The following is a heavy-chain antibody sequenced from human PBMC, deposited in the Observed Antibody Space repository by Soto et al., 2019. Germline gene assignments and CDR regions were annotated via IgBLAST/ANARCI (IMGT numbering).Heavy chain of an antibody. J-gene: IGHJ5*02. CDR2: ISAYNGNT. D-gene: IGHD3-3*01. CDR3: ARDHTSDFWSGYYRVGHSWFDP. CDR1: GYTFTSYG. Sequence: ASVKVSCKASGYTFTSYGISWVRQAPGQGLEWMGWISAYNGNTNYAQKLQGRVTMTTDTSTSTAYMELRSLRSDDTAVYYCARDHTSDFWSGYYRVGHSWFDPWGQGTLVTVSS. V-gene: IGHV1-18*01.